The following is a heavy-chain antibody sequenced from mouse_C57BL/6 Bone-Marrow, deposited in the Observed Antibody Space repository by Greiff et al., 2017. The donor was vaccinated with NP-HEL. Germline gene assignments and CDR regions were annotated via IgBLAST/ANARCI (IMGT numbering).Heavy chain of an antibody. J-gene: IGHJ2*01. CDR2: FYPGSGSI. D-gene: IGHD2-3*01. CDR3: ARHEEGAYDGYSTSYFDY. CDR1: GYTFTEYT. V-gene: IGHV1-62-2*01. Sequence: QVQLQQSGAELVKPGASVKLSCKASGYTFTEYTIHWVKQRSGQGLEWIGWFYPGSGSIKYNEKFKDKATLTADKSSSTVYMELSRLTSEDSAVYFCARHEEGAYDGYSTSYFDYWGQGTTLTVSS.